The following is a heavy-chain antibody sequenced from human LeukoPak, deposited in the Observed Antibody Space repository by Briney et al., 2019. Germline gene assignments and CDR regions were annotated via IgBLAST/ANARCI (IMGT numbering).Heavy chain of an antibody. D-gene: IGHD2-2*01. CDR3: ARDIPGYCSSTSCPDAPPGY. CDR1: GGTFSSYA. Sequence: SVKVSCKASGGTFSSYAISWVRQAPGQGLEWMGGIIPIFGTANYAQKFQGRVTITADESTSTAYMELSSLRSEDTAVYYCARDIPGYCSSTSCPDAPPGYWGQGTLVTVSS. V-gene: IGHV1-69*13. CDR2: IIPIFGTA. J-gene: IGHJ4*02.